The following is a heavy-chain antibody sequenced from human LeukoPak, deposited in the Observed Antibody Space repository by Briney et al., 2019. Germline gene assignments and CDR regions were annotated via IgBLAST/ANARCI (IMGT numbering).Heavy chain of an antibody. CDR2: ISAYNGNT. J-gene: IGHJ5*02. CDR1: GYTFTSYG. D-gene: IGHD6-13*01. V-gene: IGHV1-18*01. CDR3: ARGSGAAAANNWFDP. Sequence: ASVTVSCTASGYTFTSYGISWVRQAPGQGLEWMGWISAYNGNTNYAQKLQGRVTMTTDTSTSTAYMELRSLRSDDTAVYYCARGSGAAAANNWFDPWGQGTLVTVSS.